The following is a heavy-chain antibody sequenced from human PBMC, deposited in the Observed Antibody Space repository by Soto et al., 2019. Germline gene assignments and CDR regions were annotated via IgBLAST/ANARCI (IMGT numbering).Heavy chain of an antibody. J-gene: IGHJ4*02. CDR3: ARWAGYSYIYDY. CDR1: GYTFTGYY. Sequence: ASVKVSCKASGYTFTGYYMHWVRQAPGQGLEWMGWINPNSGGTNYAQKFQGRVTMTRDTSISTAYMELSRLRSDDTAVYYRARWAGYSYIYDYWGQGTLVTVSS. D-gene: IGHD5-18*01. V-gene: IGHV1-2*02. CDR2: INPNSGGT.